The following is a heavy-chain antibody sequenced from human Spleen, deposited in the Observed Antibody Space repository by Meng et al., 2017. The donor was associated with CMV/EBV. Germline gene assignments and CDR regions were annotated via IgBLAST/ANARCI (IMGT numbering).Heavy chain of an antibody. Sequence: ASVKVSCKVSGYTLTELSMHWVRQAPGKGLEWMGGFDPEDGETIYAQKFQGRVTMTEDTSTDTAYMELSSLRSEDTAVYFCAREILLREPPYYGLDVWGRGTTVTVSS. V-gene: IGHV1-24*01. CDR3: AREILLREPPYYGLDV. D-gene: IGHD2-15*01. CDR2: FDPEDGET. CDR1: GYTLTELS. J-gene: IGHJ6*02.